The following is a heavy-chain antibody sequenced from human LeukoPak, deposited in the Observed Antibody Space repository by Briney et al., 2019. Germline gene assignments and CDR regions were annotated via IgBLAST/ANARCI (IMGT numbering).Heavy chain of an antibody. V-gene: IGHV1-69*01. CDR3: ARGPVVPAAPFDY. CDR1: GGTFSSYA. J-gene: IGHJ4*02. D-gene: IGHD2-2*01. CDR2: IIPIFGTA. Sequence: SVKVSCKASGGTFSSYAISWVRQAPGQGLEWMGGIIPIFGTANYAQKFQGRVTITADESTSTAYMELSSLRPEDTAVYYCARGPVVPAAPFDYWGQGTLVTVSS.